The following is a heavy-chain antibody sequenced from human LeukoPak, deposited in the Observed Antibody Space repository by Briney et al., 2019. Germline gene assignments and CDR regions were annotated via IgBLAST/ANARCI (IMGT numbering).Heavy chain of an antibody. CDR2: IYTSGST. Sequence: PSETLSLTCTVSGGSISSYYWSWIRQPAGKGLEWIGRIYTSGSTNYNPSLKSRVTMSVDTSKNQFSLKLSSVTAADTAVYYCARGPSAKDIVLVPALRPFDYWGQGTLVTVSS. V-gene: IGHV4-4*07. CDR3: ARGPSAKDIVLVPALRPFDY. CDR1: GGSISSYY. J-gene: IGHJ4*02. D-gene: IGHD2-2*01.